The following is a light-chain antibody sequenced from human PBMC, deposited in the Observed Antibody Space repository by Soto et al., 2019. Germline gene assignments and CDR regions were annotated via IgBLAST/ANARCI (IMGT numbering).Light chain of an antibody. V-gene: IGKV3-20*01. CDR1: QSVSSSY. J-gene: IGKJ2*01. CDR2: GAS. CDR3: LQFGISPYT. Sequence: EIALTQSPGTLSLSPGERATLPCRASQSVSSSYVAWYQQKPGQTPRLVIYGASTRATGTPDRFSGSGSGTDFTLTISGLEAEDFAVYFCLQFGISPYTFGQGTKLEV.